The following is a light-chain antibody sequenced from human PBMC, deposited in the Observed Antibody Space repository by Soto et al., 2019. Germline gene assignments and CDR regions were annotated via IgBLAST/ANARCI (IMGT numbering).Light chain of an antibody. CDR3: AAWDDSMSGPV. J-gene: IGLJ7*01. V-gene: IGLV1-47*01. CDR2: RDD. Sequence: QSVLTQPPSASGTHGQRVTISCSGSTSNIGNYYVYWYQHLPGTAPKLLICRDDQRPSGVPDRFSASKSGTSASLAISGLRSEDEADYYCAAWDDSMSGPVFGGGTQLTVL. CDR1: TSNIGNYY.